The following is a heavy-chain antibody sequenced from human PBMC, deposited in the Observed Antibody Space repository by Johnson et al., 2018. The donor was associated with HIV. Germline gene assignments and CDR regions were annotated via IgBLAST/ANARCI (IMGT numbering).Heavy chain of an antibody. Sequence: VQLVESGGGLVKPVGSLRLSCAASGFSVSSKYMSWIRQAPGKGLEWVANIKQDGSEKYYVDSVKGRFTISRDNSKNTLYLQMNSLRAEDTAVYYCTTDIPVIVLGGPDIWGQGTMVTVSS. CDR1: GFSVSSKY. J-gene: IGHJ3*02. CDR2: IKQDGSEK. CDR3: TTDIPVIVLGGPDI. D-gene: IGHD2-8*02. V-gene: IGHV3-7*03.